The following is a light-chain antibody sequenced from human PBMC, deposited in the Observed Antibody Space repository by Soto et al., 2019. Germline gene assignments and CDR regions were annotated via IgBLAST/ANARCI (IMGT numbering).Light chain of an antibody. CDR1: QSVSSY. Sequence: EIVLTQSPATLSLSPGERATLSCRASQSVSSYLAWYQQKPGQAPRLLIYDASNRATGIPARFSGSGSGTDFTLTISSLQPEDFATYYCQQANSFPHTFGQGTRLEI. CDR3: QQANSFPHT. V-gene: IGKV3-11*01. J-gene: IGKJ5*01. CDR2: DAS.